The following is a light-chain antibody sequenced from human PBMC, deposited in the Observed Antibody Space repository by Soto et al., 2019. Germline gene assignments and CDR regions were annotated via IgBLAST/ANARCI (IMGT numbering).Light chain of an antibody. Sequence: WTEYPGTLYLSPGERTTLSCRASQSISRYLAWYQQKPGQGPRLLIYGASSRATGTPDRFSGSGSGTDFTLTINRLEPEDFALYYCQQYGSSPPTFGQGTKVDIK. CDR3: QQYGSSPPT. CDR2: GAS. J-gene: IGKJ1*01. CDR1: QSISRY. V-gene: IGKV3-20*01.